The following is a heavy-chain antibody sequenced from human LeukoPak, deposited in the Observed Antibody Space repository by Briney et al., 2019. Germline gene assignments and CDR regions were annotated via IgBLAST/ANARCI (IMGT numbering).Heavy chain of an antibody. CDR2: IYWDDDK. CDR1: GFSLSTSGVG. V-gene: IGHV2-5*02. Sequence: SGPTLVNPTQTLTLTCTFSGFSLSTSGVGVGWIRQPPGKALEWLALIYWDDDKRYTPSLKSRLTITKDTSKNQVVLTMTNMDPVDTSTYYCARTHYIGMVRTYWFDSWGQGTLVTVSS. D-gene: IGHD3-10*01. CDR3: ARTHYIGMVRTYWFDS. J-gene: IGHJ5*01.